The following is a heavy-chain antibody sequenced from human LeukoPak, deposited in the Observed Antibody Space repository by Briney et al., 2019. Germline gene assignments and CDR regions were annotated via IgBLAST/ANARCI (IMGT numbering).Heavy chain of an antibody. CDR3: ARYFDNTAYSWRRFDY. V-gene: IGHV3-7*01. CDR1: GFTFSNFW. D-gene: IGHD2-21*02. J-gene: IGHJ4*02. CDR2: IRQDGGDK. Sequence: PGASLRLSCAASGFTFSNFWMTWVRQPPGKWPEWLATIRQDGGDKWYVDSVRGRFTISRDNAKNSLFLQMNSLRAEDTAVYYCARYFDNTAYSWRRFDYWGQGALVTVSS.